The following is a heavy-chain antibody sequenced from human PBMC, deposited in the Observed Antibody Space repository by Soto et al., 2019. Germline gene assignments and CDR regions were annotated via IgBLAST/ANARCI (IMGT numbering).Heavy chain of an antibody. Sequence: ASVKVSCKASGYTFTSYYMHWVRQAPGQGLEWMGIINPSGGSTSYAQKFQGRVTMTRDTSTSTVYMELSSLRSEDTAVCYCARGITYYDILTGYPPLTPYYYYGMDVWGQGTTVTVSS. CDR2: INPSGGST. J-gene: IGHJ6*02. V-gene: IGHV1-46*01. D-gene: IGHD3-9*01. CDR3: ARGITYYDILTGYPPLTPYYYYGMDV. CDR1: GYTFTSYY.